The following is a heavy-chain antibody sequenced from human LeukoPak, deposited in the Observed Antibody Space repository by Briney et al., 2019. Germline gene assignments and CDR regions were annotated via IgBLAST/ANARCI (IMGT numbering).Heavy chain of an antibody. V-gene: IGHV4-59*01. J-gene: IGHJ5*02. CDR1: GGSISSYY. CDR3: ARAPRGHSSSWYDH. CDR2: AYYTGSS. D-gene: IGHD6-13*01. Sequence: SETLSLTCTVSGGSISSYYWSWIRRPPGKGLEWIAYAYYTGSSNYNPPFRNRVTMSVDTSKNQFSLKLSSVTAADTAVYYCARAPRGHSSSWYDHWGQGILVAVSS.